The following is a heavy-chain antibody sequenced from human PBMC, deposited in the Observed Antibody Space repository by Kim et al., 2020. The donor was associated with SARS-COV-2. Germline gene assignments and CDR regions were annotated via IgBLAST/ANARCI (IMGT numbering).Heavy chain of an antibody. CDR2: TYYRSKWYN. Sequence: SQTLSLTCAISGDSVSSNSAAWNWLRQSPSRGLEWLGRTYYRSKWYNDYAVSVKSRITINPDTSKNQFSLQLNSVTPEDTAVYYCARDLFLFRAYGSGSSYYYYGMDVWGQGTTVTVSS. CDR3: ARDLFLFRAYGSGSSYYYYGMDV. CDR1: GDSVSSNSAA. D-gene: IGHD3-10*01. J-gene: IGHJ6*02. V-gene: IGHV6-1*01.